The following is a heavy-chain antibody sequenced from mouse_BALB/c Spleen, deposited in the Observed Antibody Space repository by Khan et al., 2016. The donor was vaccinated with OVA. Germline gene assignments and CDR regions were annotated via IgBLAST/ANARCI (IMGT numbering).Heavy chain of an antibody. D-gene: IGHD2-14*01. CDR1: GFSLSRYN. CDR3: ARAYYRDDGYYAMDY. V-gene: IGHV2-6-4*01. J-gene: IGHJ4*01. CDR2: IWGGGGT. Sequence: QMQLEESGPGLVAPSQSLSITCTVSGFSLSRYNIHWVRQPPGKGLEWLGMIWGGGGTDYNSTLKSRLNISKDNSKSQVFLKMNSLQTDDTAMYYCARAYYRDDGYYAMDYWGQGTSGTVSS.